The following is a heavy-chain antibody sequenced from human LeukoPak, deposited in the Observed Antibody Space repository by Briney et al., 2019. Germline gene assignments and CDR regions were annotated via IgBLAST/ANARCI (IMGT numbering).Heavy chain of an antibody. D-gene: IGHD3-9*01. Sequence: VASVKVSRKASGYTFTNYGISWVRQAPGQGLEWMGWISSYNGNTNYAQKLQGRVTMTQDTSTSTAYMEVRSLRLDDTAVYYCARDWYNDILTGQSVTSGFDIWGQGTMVTVSS. CDR2: ISSYNGNT. CDR1: GYTFTNYG. CDR3: ARDWYNDILTGQSVTSGFDI. V-gene: IGHV1-18*01. J-gene: IGHJ3*02.